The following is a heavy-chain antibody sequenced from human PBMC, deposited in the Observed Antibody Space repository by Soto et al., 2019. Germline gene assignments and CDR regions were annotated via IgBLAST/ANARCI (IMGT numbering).Heavy chain of an antibody. Sequence: SETLSLTCTVSGGSISSYYWGWIRQPPGKGLEWIGSIYCSGSTYYNPSLKSRVTISVDTSKNQFSLKLSSVTAADTAVYYCARHIAAPGGYYYYGMDVWGQGTTVTVSS. CDR1: GGSISSYY. J-gene: IGHJ6*02. D-gene: IGHD6-6*01. V-gene: IGHV4-39*01. CDR2: IYCSGST. CDR3: ARHIAAPGGYYYYGMDV.